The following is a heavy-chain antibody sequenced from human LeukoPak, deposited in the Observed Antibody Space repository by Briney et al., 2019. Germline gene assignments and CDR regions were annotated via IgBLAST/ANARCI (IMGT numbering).Heavy chain of an antibody. J-gene: IGHJ4*02. CDR1: GYTFTSYY. D-gene: IGHD2-2*01. Sequence: GASVKVSCKASGYTFTSYYMHWVRQAPGQGLEWMGIISPSGGSTSYAQKFQGRVTMTRDTSTSTVYMELSSLRSEDTAVYYCARDQEGQYPTDYWGQGTLVTVSS. V-gene: IGHV1-46*01. CDR3: ARDQEGQYPTDY. CDR2: ISPSGGST.